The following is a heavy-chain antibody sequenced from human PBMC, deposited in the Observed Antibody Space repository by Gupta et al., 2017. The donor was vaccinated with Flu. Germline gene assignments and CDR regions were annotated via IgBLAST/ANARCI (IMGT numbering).Heavy chain of an antibody. CDR2: ISYDGSNK. Sequence: QVQLVESGGGVVQPGSSLRLSCSASGFTFRSYALHWVRQAPGKGLEWVEVISYDGSNKYYADSVKGRFNISRDNSKNTLYLQMNSRRAEDTAVYYCARDGVLRFLAGYYYYGMDVWGQGTKVTGSS. V-gene: IGHV3-30-3*01. CDR1: GFTFRSYA. D-gene: IGHD3-3*01. CDR3: ARDGVLRFLAGYYYYGMDV. J-gene: IGHJ6*02.